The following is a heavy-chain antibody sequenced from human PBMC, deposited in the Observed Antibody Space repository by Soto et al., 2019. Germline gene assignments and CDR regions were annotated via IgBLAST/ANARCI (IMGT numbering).Heavy chain of an antibody. Sequence: EVQLLESGGGLVQPGGSVRLSCAASGFTFSSYAMSWVRQAPGKGLEWVSGISGSGGSTYYADSVKGRFTISRDNSKNTLYLHMNSLRAEDTAVYYYAHVEWLLFGVGGMDVWGQGTTVTVSS. J-gene: IGHJ6*02. CDR1: GFTFSSYA. D-gene: IGHD3-3*01. CDR2: ISGSGGST. V-gene: IGHV3-23*01. CDR3: AHVEWLLFGVGGMDV.